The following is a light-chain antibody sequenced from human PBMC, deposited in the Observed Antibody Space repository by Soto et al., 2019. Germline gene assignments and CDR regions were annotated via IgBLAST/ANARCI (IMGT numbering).Light chain of an antibody. CDR2: EVS. V-gene: IGLV2-14*01. J-gene: IGLJ1*01. Sequence: QSVLTQPASVSGSPGQSITISCTGTSSDVGNYKYVSWYQQHPGKAPKLMSYEVSNLPSGVSNRFSGFKSGNTASLTISGLQAEHATDYYCFSYTSSGTYVFGTGTKVTVL. CDR3: FSYTSSGTYV. CDR1: SSDVGNYKY.